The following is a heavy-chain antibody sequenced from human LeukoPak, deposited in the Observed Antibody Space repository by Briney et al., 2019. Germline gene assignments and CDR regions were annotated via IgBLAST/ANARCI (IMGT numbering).Heavy chain of an antibody. J-gene: IGHJ4*02. CDR3: ARGSRGTPGQ. CDR2: INWTGAST. V-gene: IGHV3-20*04. D-gene: IGHD3-16*01. CDR1: GFRFDDYG. Sequence: GGSLRLSCAAYGFRFDDYGMTWVRPAPGKGLEWGSDINWTGASTGYADSVKGRFTISRDNAKNSLYLQMNSLRADDTALYYCARGSRGTPGQWGQGTLVTVSS.